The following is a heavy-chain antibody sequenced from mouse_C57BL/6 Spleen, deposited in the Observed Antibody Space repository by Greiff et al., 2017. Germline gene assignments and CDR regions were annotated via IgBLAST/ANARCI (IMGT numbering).Heavy chain of an antibody. V-gene: IGHV2-5*01. Sequence: VQLQESGPGLVRPSQSLSITCTVSGFSLTSYGVHWVRQSPGKGLEWLGVIWRGGSTDYNAAFMSRLSITKDNSKSQVCFKMNSLQADDTAIYYSAKMATGTGAMDDWGKGTSVTVSS. CDR1: GFSLTSYG. CDR2: IWRGGST. CDR3: AKMATGTGAMDD. J-gene: IGHJ4*01. D-gene: IGHD4-1*02.